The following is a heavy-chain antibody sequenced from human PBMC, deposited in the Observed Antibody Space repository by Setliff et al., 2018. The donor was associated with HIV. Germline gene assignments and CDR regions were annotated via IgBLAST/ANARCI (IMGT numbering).Heavy chain of an antibody. D-gene: IGHD3-10*01. CDR2: IYYSGST. J-gene: IGHJ4*02. CDR3: ARGVRGVIIDWYYFDY. Sequence: SETLSLTCTVSGGSISSYYWSWIRQPPGKGLEWIGYIYYSGSTNYNPSLKSRVTISVDTSKNQFSLKLCSVTAADTAVYYCARGVRGVIIDWYYFDYWGQGTLVPSPQ. CDR1: GGSISSYY. V-gene: IGHV4-59*01.